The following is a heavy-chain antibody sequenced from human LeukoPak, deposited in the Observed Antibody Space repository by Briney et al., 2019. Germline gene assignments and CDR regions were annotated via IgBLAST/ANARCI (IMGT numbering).Heavy chain of an antibody. Sequence: SETPSLTCTVSGGSITSSTSYWGWIRQPPGKGLEWIGTIYYSGSTYYNPSLKSRATMSVDTSKDQFSLKLSSVTAADTAVYYCASLLNGGVSHWFDPWGQGTLVTVSS. V-gene: IGHV4-39*01. D-gene: IGHD7-27*01. CDR3: ASLLNGGVSHWFDP. CDR1: GGSITSSTSY. J-gene: IGHJ5*02. CDR2: IYYSGST.